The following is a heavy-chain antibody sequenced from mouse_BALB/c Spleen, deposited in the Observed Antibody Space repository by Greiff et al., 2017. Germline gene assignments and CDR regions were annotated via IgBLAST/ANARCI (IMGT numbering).Heavy chain of an antibody. J-gene: IGHJ4*01. D-gene: IGHD2-4*01. CDR3: ARSRGIYYDYDYAMDY. CDR2: IYPGDGDT. V-gene: IGHV1-80*01. CDR1: GYAFSSYW. Sequence: QVHVKQSGAELVRPGSSVKISCKASGYAFSSYWMNWVKQRPGQGLEWIGQIYPGDGDTNYNGKFKGKATLTADKSSSTAYMQLSSLTSEDSAVYFCARSRGIYYDYDYAMDYWGQGTSVTVSS.